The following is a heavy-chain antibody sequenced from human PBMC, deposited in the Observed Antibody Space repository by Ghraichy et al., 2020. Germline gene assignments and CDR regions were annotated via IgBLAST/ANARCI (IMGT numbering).Heavy chain of an antibody. CDR1: GFTFNSYW. D-gene: IGHD5-12*01. Sequence: GGSLRLSCAASGFTFNSYWMSWVRQAPGKGLEWVANIKKDGSDKYYVDSVWGRFTISRDNAKNSLYLHMNSLRAEDTAIYYCARDGVSGYDYWGQGTLVTVSS. V-gene: IGHV3-7*01. CDR3: ARDGVSGYDY. CDR2: IKKDGSDK. J-gene: IGHJ4*02.